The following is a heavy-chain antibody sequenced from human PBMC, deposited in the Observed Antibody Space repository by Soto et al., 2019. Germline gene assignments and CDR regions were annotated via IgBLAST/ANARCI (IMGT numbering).Heavy chain of an antibody. CDR3: ARGLDSYGGDAFDI. D-gene: IGHD5-18*01. V-gene: IGHV1-3*01. Sequence: ASVKVSCKASGYTFTSYAMHWVRQAPGQRLEWMGWINAGNGNTKYSQKFQGRVTITRDTSASKAYMELSSLRSEDTAVYYCARGLDSYGGDAFDIWGQGTVVTVSS. J-gene: IGHJ3*02. CDR2: INAGNGNT. CDR1: GYTFTSYA.